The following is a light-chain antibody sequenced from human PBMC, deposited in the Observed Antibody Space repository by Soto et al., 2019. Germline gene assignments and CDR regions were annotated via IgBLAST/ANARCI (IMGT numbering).Light chain of an antibody. Sequence: QSVLTQPPSVSGTPGLRVNISCSGGISNIGKDTVNWYQQLPGTAPKLLMFNDDKRPSGVPDRFSGSRSGTSASLAISGLQSDDEAVYSCSTWDDSLNGWVFGGGTKVTVL. J-gene: IGLJ3*02. CDR1: ISNIGKDT. CDR3: STWDDSLNGWV. V-gene: IGLV1-44*01. CDR2: NDD.